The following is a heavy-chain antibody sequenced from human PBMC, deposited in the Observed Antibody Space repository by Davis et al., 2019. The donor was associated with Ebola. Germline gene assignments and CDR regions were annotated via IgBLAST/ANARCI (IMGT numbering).Heavy chain of an antibody. CDR3: ARDYSGSYFGWYDP. CDR1: GGTFSTYT. D-gene: IGHD1-26*01. Sequence: AASVKVSCKASGGTFSTYTISWVRQAPGQGLEWMGGIIPMFDTPNSAQKFQGRVAFTADESTSTAYMELTSLRSEDTAIYYCARDYSGSYFGWYDPWGQGTLVTVSS. V-gene: IGHV1-69*13. CDR2: IIPMFDTP. J-gene: IGHJ5*02.